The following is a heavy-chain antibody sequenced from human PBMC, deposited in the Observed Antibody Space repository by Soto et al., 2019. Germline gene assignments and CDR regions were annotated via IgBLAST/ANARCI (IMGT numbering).Heavy chain of an antibody. V-gene: IGHV4-59*08. CDR3: ARQEYSSGWYVY. J-gene: IGHJ4*02. CDR2: IYYSGST. D-gene: IGHD6-19*01. CDR1: GGSISSYY. Sequence: SETLSLTCTVSGGSISSYYWSWIRQPPGKGLEWIGYIYYSGSTNYNPSLKSRVTISVDTSKNQFSLKLSSVTAADTAVYYCARQEYSSGWYVYWGQGTLVTVSS.